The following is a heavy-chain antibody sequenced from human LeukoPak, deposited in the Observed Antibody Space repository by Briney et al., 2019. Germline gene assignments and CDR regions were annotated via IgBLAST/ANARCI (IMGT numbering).Heavy chain of an antibody. CDR3: VRDHNWAFDY. Sequence: PGGSLRLSCAASGFTFSSYAMYWVRQAPGKGLEYVSAISSNGGSTYYANSVKGRFTISRDNSKNTLYLQMGSLRADDTAVYYCVRDHNWAFDYWGQGTLVTVSS. V-gene: IGHV3-64*01. D-gene: IGHD3-16*01. CDR2: ISSNGGST. J-gene: IGHJ4*02. CDR1: GFTFSSYA.